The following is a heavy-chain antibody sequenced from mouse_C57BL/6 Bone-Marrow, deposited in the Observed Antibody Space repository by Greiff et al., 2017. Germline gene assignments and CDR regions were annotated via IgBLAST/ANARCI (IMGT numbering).Heavy chain of an antibody. J-gene: IGHJ1*03. CDR2: IIPGSGST. Sequence: VQLQQSGPELVKPGASVKISCKASGYTFTDYYITWVKQRPGQGLEWIGWIIPGSGSTYYNEKFKGQATLTVDKSSSTAYLLRSSLTSEDSAVYFCARGGYYWYFDVWGTGTTVTVSS. CDR1: GYTFTDYY. V-gene: IGHV1-75*01. CDR3: ARGGYYWYFDV. D-gene: IGHD2-2*01.